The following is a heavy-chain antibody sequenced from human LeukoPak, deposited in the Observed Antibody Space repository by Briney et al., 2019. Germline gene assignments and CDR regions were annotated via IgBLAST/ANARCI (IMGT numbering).Heavy chain of an antibody. Sequence: SETVSPTCTVSGGSITSDYWSWIRQTAGKGLEWIGRIFTSGSTSYNPSLKSRVTMSLDTSKNQFSLKLSSVTAADTAVYFCSRGGANDLWGQGTLVTVSS. CDR3: SRGGANDL. D-gene: IGHD4/OR15-4a*01. CDR1: GGSITSDY. CDR2: IFTSGST. V-gene: IGHV4-4*07. J-gene: IGHJ5*02.